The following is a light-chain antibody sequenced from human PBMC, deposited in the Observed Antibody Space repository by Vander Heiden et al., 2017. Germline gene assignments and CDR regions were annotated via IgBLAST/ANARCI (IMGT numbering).Light chain of an antibody. J-gene: IGLJ2*01. CDR1: SGSIASNY. Sequence: KSLLTQPHSVSESPAQTVTISCSRSSGSIASNYVQWYQYRPGSSPTTVIYENTRRPSSVADRFSGTIDTSANSASLSISGLVTEDEADYYCQSYDSNDLVLFGGGTKLTVL. CDR3: QSYDSNDLVL. CDR2: ENT. V-gene: IGLV6-57*01.